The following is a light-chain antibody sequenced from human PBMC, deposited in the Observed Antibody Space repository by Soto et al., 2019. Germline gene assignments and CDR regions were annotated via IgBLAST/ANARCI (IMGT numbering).Light chain of an antibody. CDR2: EVS. V-gene: IGLV2-14*01. CDR3: SSYTGSSTPYV. CDR1: SSDVGGYNY. Sequence: QSVLTQPASVSGSPGQSITISCTGTSSDVGGYNYVSWYQQHPGKAPKLMIYEVSNRPSGVSNRFSGSKSVNTASLTISGLQAEDKADYYCSSYTGSSTPYVFGTGTKVTVL. J-gene: IGLJ1*01.